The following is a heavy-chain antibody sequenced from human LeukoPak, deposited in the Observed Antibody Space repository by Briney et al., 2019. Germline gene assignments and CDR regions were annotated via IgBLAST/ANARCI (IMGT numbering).Heavy chain of an antibody. V-gene: IGHV1-3*01. J-gene: IGHJ4*02. CDR3: ARNTLLTTIYDF. CDR1: GYTFISYA. CDR2: INAGNGDT. Sequence: ASVKVSCKASGYTFISYAIHWVRHAPGQSLEWMGWINAGNGDTKYSQKFQGRVTVTRDTSASTAYMELSSLRSKDTAVYYCARNTLLTTIYDFWGQGTLITVSS. D-gene: IGHD3-3*01.